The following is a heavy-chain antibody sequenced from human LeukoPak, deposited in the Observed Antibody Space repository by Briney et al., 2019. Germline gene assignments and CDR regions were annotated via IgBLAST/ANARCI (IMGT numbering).Heavy chain of an antibody. CDR2: ISAYNGNT. D-gene: IGHD6-13*01. Sequence: GASVKVSCKASGYTFTSYGISWVRQAPGQGLEWMGWISAYNGNTNYAQKLQGRVTMTTDTSTSTAYMELRSLRPDDTAVYYCARGYSSSWYSPYANYYGMDVWGQGTTVTVSS. V-gene: IGHV1-18*01. CDR1: GYTFTSYG. J-gene: IGHJ6*02. CDR3: ARGYSSSWYSPYANYYGMDV.